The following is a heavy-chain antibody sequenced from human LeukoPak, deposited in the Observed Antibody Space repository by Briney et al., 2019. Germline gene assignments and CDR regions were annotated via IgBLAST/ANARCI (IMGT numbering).Heavy chain of an antibody. CDR2: INPDSGGT. D-gene: IGHD6-19*01. V-gene: IGHV1-2*02. CDR3: AREGSGWYGNFDY. J-gene: IGHJ4*02. Sequence: ASVKVSSTASAYTFTGYYMHWVRQAPGQGLEWMGWINPDSGGTNYAQKFQGRVTMTRDTSISTAYMEVSRLRSDDTAVYYCAREGSGWYGNFDYWGQGTLVTVSS. CDR1: AYTFTGYY.